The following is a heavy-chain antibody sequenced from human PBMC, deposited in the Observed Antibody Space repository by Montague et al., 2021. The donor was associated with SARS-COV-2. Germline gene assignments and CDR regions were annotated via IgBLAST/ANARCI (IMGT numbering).Heavy chain of an antibody. CDR3: ARQYYDSSGEDAFDI. CDR2: IYYSGST. Sequence: SETLSLTCTVSGGPISSYYWSWIRQPPGKGLEWIGYIYYSGSTNYNPSPKSRVTISVDTSKNQFSLKLSSVTAADTAVYYCARQYYDSSGEDAFDIWGQGAMVTVSS. V-gene: IGHV4-59*08. J-gene: IGHJ3*02. D-gene: IGHD3-22*01. CDR1: GGPISSYY.